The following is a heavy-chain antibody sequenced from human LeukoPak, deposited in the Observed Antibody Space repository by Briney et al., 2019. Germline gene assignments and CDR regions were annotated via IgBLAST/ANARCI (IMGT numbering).Heavy chain of an antibody. Sequence: GGSLRLSCAASGFTFSSYGMHWVRQAPGKGLEWVAVIWYDGSNKYYADSVKGRFTISRDNSKNTLYLQMNSLRAEDTAVYYCARDPTGVDYGGDFDCWGQGTLVTVSS. CDR3: ARDPTGVDYGGDFDC. V-gene: IGHV3-33*01. J-gene: IGHJ4*02. CDR2: IWYDGSNK. CDR1: GFTFSSYG. D-gene: IGHD4-17*01.